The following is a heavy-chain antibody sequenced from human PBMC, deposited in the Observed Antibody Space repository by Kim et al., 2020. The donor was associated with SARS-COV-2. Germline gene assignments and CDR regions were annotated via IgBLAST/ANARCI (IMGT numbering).Heavy chain of an antibody. CDR2: IYPGDSDT. J-gene: IGHJ6*02. Sequence: GESLKISCKGSGYSFTSYWIGWVRQMPGKGLEWMGIIYPGDSDTRYSPSFQGQVTISADKAISTAYLQWSSLKASDTAMYYCARRVYLYSGSYYYYYGMDAWGQRTPATLSS. V-gene: IGHV5-51*01. CDR1: GYSFTSYW. CDR3: ARRVYLYSGSYYYYYGMDA. D-gene: IGHD1-26*01.